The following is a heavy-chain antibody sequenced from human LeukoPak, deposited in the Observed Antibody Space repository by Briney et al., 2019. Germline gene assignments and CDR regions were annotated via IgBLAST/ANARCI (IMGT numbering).Heavy chain of an antibody. V-gene: IGHV3-7*03. CDR1: EFTFSSYC. CDR2: IKQDGSKK. CDR3: ATPLHYYDSSGYHQGGD. Sequence: GGSLRLSCAASEFTFSSYCMTGVRQAPGKGREWVANIKQDGSKKNYVDSVKGRFTISRDNAKNSLYLQMNSLRADDTAVYYCATPLHYYDSSGYHQGGDWGQGTLVTVSS. J-gene: IGHJ4*02. D-gene: IGHD3-22*01.